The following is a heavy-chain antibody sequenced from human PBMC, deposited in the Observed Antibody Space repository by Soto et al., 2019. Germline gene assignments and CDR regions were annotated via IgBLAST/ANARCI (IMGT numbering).Heavy chain of an antibody. CDR2: IIPILGIA. CDR3: ARGVTTAESYYFDY. J-gene: IGHJ4*02. V-gene: IGHV1-69*02. CDR1: GGTFSSYT. D-gene: IGHD4-4*01. Sequence: SVKVSCKASGGTFSSYTISWVRQAPGQGLEWMGRIIPILGIANYAQKFQGRVTITADKSTSTAYTELSSLRSEDTAVYYCARGVTTAESYYFDYWGQGTXVTVSS.